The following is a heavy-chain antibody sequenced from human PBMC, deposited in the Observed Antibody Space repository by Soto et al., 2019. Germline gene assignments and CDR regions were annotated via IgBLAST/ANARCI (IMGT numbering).Heavy chain of an antibody. CDR1: GGSISSYY. CDR2: IYYSGST. D-gene: IGHD3-10*01. CDR3: ARGRLDSPWRALLAY. Sequence: PSETLSLTCTVSGGSISSYYWSWIRQPPGKGLEWIGYIYYSGSTNYNPSLKSRVTISVDTSKNQFSLKLSSVTAADTAVYYCARGRLDSPWRALLAYWGQGPLGTVS. V-gene: IGHV4-59*01. J-gene: IGHJ4*02.